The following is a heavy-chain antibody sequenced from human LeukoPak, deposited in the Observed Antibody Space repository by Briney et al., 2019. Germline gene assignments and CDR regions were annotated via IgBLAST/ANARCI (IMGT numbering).Heavy chain of an antibody. CDR2: IYSGGGT. CDR1: GITVSTNY. V-gene: IGHV3-66*04. Sequence: GGSLRLSCAASGITVSTNYMSWVRQAPRKGLEWVSIIYSGGGTYYADSVKGRFTISRENSKNTLWLQMNSLRAEDTAVYYCARLHYDVLTGPFDYWGRGTLVTVSS. CDR3: ARLHYDVLTGPFDY. J-gene: IGHJ4*02. D-gene: IGHD3-9*01.